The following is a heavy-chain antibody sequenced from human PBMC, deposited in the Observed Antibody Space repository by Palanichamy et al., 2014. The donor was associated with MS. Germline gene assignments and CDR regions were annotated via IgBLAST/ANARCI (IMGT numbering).Heavy chain of an antibody. CDR3: ASGRIDVVVPAASFDY. Sequence: QLQESGPGLVKPSETLSLTCTVSGGSISSSSYYWGWIRQPPGKGLEWIGSIYYSGSTYYSPSLKSRVTISVDTSKNQFSLKLSSVTAADTAVYYCASGRIDVVVPAASFDYWGQGTLVTVSS. J-gene: IGHJ4*02. D-gene: IGHD2-2*01. CDR2: IYYSGST. CDR1: GGSISSSSYY. V-gene: IGHV4-39*01.